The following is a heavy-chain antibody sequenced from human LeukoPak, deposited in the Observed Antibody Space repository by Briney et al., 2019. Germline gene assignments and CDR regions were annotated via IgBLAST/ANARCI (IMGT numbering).Heavy chain of an antibody. J-gene: IGHJ4*02. Sequence: ASVKVSCKTSGYTFTGHYIHWVRQAPGQGLEWMGRINANNGATHCAQKFQDRVTMTRDTSISTVYMELSRLTSDDTAVYYCARDQNYYDTNTYYGIDCWGQGTLVTVSS. V-gene: IGHV1-2*06. CDR2: INANNGAT. CDR1: GYTFTGHY. CDR3: ARDQNYYDTNTYYGIDC. D-gene: IGHD3-22*01.